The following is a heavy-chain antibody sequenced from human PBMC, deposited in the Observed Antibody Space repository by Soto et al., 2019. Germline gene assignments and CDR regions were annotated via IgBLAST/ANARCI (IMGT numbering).Heavy chain of an antibody. CDR3: ASRAAADLYFDY. D-gene: IGHD6-13*01. J-gene: IGHJ4*02. V-gene: IGHV4-59*01. CDR1: GAPITINY. Sequence: WETLSLTCTVSGAPITINYWSWIRQAPGKGLEWIGYIYYSGSTTYNPSLKSRVTMSADTSKDQFSLKLSSVTAADTAVYYCASRAAADLYFDYWGQGTLVTVS. CDR2: IYYSGST.